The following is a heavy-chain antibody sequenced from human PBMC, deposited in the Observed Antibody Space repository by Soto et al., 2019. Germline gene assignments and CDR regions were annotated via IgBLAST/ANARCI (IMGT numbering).Heavy chain of an antibody. CDR1: GGSISSYY. J-gene: IGHJ4*02. CDR3: ARDSRHPGLRWLTFDY. D-gene: IGHD4-17*01. V-gene: IGHV4-59*01. Sequence: PSETLSLTCTVSGGSISSYYWSWIRQPPGKGLEWIGYIYYSGSTNYNPSLKSRVTISVDTSKNQFSLKLSSVTAADTAVYYCARDSRHPGLRWLTFDYWGQGTLVTVSS. CDR2: IYYSGST.